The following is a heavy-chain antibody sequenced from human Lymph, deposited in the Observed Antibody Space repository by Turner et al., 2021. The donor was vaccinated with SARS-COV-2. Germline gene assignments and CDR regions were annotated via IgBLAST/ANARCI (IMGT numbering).Heavy chain of an antibody. D-gene: IGHD3-3*01. V-gene: IGHV1-2*02. CDR1: GYTFPGPY. Sequence: QVQLVQSGTAVKKPGASVKLSCKPSGYTFPGPYMHWVRQAPGQGRDTMEWIEPYRGGTNYGKKFQGRVTTTRGTSISAAYMEQSRLRSDETAVYYCAGDDERYNDFWGGYSGGYGMDVWGQGTTVTVSS. J-gene: IGHJ6*02. CDR2: IEPYRGGT. CDR3: AGDDERYNDFWGGYSGGYGMDV.